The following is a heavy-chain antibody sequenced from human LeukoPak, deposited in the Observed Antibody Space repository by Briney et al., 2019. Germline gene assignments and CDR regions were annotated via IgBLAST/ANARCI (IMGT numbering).Heavy chain of an antibody. CDR2: ISSSGSII. V-gene: IGHV3-48*03. CDR1: GFTFSSYG. J-gene: IGHJ6*02. CDR3: ARDGTFYGSGSYFRYGMDV. Sequence: GGSLRLSCAASGFTFSSYGMNWVRQAPGKGLEWVSYISSSGSIIYYADSVKGRFTISRDSAKNSLYLQMNSLRAEDTAVYYCARDGTFYGSGSYFRYGMDVWGQGTTVTVSS. D-gene: IGHD3-10*01.